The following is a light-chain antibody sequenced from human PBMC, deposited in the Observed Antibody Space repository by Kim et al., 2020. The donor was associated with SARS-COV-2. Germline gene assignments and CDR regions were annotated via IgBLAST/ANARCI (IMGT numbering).Light chain of an antibody. CDR1: TSNIGRNY. CDR2: RNN. J-gene: IGLJ2*01. V-gene: IGLV1-47*01. CDR3: AAWDDSLSGVV. Sequence: GQRLHYSCSGSTSNIGRNYVYWYQLLPGTAPKLLIYRNNQRPSGVPDRFSGSKSGTSASLAINGLRSEDEAVYYCAAWDDSLSGVVFGGGTQLTVL.